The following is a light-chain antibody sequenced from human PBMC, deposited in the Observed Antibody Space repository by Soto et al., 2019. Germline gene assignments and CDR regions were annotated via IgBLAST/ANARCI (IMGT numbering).Light chain of an antibody. V-gene: IGKV3-20*01. J-gene: IGKJ1*01. Sequence: EIVLTQSPGTLSLSPGERATLSCRASQSVSSSYLAWYQQKPGQAPRLVIYGASTRVTGIPDRFSGSGSGTDFTLTISRLEPEDFAVYYCQQYGSSPQTFGQGTKVDNK. CDR1: QSVSSSY. CDR3: QQYGSSPQT. CDR2: GAS.